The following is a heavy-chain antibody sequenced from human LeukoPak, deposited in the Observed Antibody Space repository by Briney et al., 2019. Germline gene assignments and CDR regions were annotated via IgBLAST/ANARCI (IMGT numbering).Heavy chain of an antibody. J-gene: IGHJ4*02. CDR3: AREHYDILTGYRH. D-gene: IGHD3-9*01. Sequence: SVKVSCKASGGTFSSYAISWVRQAPGQGLEWMGGIIPIFGTANYAQKFQGRVTITTDESTSTAYMELSSLRSEDTAVYYCAREHYDILTGYRHWGQGTLVTVSS. CDR2: IIPIFGTA. CDR1: GGTFSSYA. V-gene: IGHV1-69*05.